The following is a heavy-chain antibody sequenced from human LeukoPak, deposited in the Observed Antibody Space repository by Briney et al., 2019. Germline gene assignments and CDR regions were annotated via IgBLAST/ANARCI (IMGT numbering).Heavy chain of an antibody. CDR2: ISAYNGNT. Sequence: ASVKVSCKASGYTFTSYGISWVRQAPGQGLEWMGWISAYNGNTNYAQKLQGRVTMTTDTSRSTAYMELRSLRSDDTAVYYCARDPATTTYYYDSSGYPRWFDPWGQGTLVTVSS. CDR3: ARDPATTTYYYDSSGYPRWFDP. CDR1: GYTFTSYG. V-gene: IGHV1-18*01. D-gene: IGHD3-22*01. J-gene: IGHJ5*02.